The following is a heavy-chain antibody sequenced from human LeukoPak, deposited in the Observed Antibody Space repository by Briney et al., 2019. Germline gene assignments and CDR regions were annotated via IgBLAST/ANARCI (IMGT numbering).Heavy chain of an antibody. Sequence: GGSLRLSCAASGFTFSSYAMSWVRQAPGKGLEWVSAISGSGGSTYYADSVKGRFTISRDNSKNTLHLQMSSLRAEDTAVYYCAKGLGYSYGSDAFDIWGQGTMVTVSS. CDR3: AKGLGYSYGSDAFDI. J-gene: IGHJ3*02. CDR1: GFTFSSYA. D-gene: IGHD5-18*01. CDR2: ISGSGGST. V-gene: IGHV3-23*01.